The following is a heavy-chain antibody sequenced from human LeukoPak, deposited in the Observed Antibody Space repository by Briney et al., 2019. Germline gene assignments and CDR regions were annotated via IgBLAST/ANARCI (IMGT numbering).Heavy chain of an antibody. D-gene: IGHD6-19*01. CDR3: ARGPTAVPGSHYFDY. J-gene: IGHJ4*02. CDR2: TNYRSKWYN. CDR1: GDSVSNNTAA. V-gene: IGHV6-1*01. Sequence: SQTLSLTCAISGDSVSNNTAAWTWIRQSPSGGLEWLGRTNYRSKWYNDYAVSVKSRVTIKPDTSRNQFSLQLNSVTPEDTAVYYCARGPTAVPGSHYFDYWGQGILVTVSS.